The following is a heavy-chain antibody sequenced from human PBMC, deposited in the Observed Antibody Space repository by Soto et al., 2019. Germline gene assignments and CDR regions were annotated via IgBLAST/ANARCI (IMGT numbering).Heavy chain of an antibody. V-gene: IGHV1-69*13. J-gene: IGHJ3*02. CDR3: ARLDCGGDCYSRVNAFDI. CDR2: IIPIFGTA. D-gene: IGHD2-21*02. Sequence: GASVKVSCKASGGTFSSYAISWVRQAPGQGLEWMGGIIPIFGTANYAQKFQGRVTITADESTSTAYMELSSLRSEDTAVYYCARLDCGGDCYSRVNAFDIWGQGTMVTVS. CDR1: GGTFSSYA.